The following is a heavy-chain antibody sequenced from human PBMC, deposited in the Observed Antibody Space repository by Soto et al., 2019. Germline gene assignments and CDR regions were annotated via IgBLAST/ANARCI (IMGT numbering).Heavy chain of an antibody. CDR3: ARVKSVGYYYYGMDV. V-gene: IGHV4-38-2*01. CDR2: IYHSGST. Sequence: NPSETLSLTCAVSGYSISSGYYWGWIRQPPGKGLEWIGSIYHSGSTYYNPSLKSRVTISVDTSKNQFSLKLSSVTAADTAVYYCARVKSVGYYYYGMDVWGQGTTVTVSS. D-gene: IGHD1-26*01. J-gene: IGHJ6*02. CDR1: GYSISSGYY.